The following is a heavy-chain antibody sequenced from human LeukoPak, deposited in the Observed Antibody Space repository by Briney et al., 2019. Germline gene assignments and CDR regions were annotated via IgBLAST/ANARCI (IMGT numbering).Heavy chain of an antibody. CDR1: GFTFSSFA. Sequence: GGSLRLSCAASGFTFSSFAMTWVRQAPGKGLEWVSSISGSGVSTYLADSVKGRFTVSRDNSKDTLYLQMDSLRADDTAVYFCAKKETKYSTGRSSMAVWGKGTTVTVSS. J-gene: IGHJ6*03. CDR2: ISGSGVST. D-gene: IGHD6-25*01. V-gene: IGHV3-23*01. CDR3: AKKETKYSTGRSSMAV.